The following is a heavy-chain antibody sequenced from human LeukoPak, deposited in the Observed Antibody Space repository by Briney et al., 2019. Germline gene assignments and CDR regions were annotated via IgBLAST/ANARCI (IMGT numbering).Heavy chain of an antibody. CDR2: ISSSGRTI. CDR1: GFVFSSYA. J-gene: IGHJ4*02. Sequence: PGGSLRLSCAASGFVFSSYAMNWVRQAPGKGLEWVSYISSSGRTIHYADSVKGRFTISRDNAENSLFLQMNSLRDGDTAVYYCARDGYGDGYDYWGQGTLVTVSS. CDR3: ARDGYGDGYDY. V-gene: IGHV3-48*02. D-gene: IGHD4-17*01.